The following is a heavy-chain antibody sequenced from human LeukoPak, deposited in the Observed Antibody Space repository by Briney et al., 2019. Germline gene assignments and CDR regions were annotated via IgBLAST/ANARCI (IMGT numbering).Heavy chain of an antibody. V-gene: IGHV4-59*01. J-gene: IGHJ3*02. CDR1: GGSISSYY. Sequence: SETLSLTCTVSGGSISSYYWSWIRQPPGKGLEYIGYIYYSGITNYNPSLKSRVTISVDTSMNQFSLNLTSVTAADTAVYYRARAGRWEGRPHAFDIWGQGTMVTVSS. CDR3: ARAGRWEGRPHAFDI. CDR2: IYYSGIT. D-gene: IGHD1-26*01.